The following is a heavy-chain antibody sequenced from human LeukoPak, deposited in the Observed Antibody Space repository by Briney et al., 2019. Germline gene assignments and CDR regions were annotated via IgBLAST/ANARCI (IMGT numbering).Heavy chain of an antibody. J-gene: IGHJ4*02. Sequence: PGRSLRLSCAASGFTFSSYGMHWVRQAPGKGLEWVAVISYDGSNKYYADSVKGRFTISGDNSKNTLYLQVNSLRAEDTAVYYCANMDGDDYWGQGTLVTVSS. CDR2: ISYDGSNK. CDR3: ANMDGDDY. V-gene: IGHV3-30*18. D-gene: IGHD3-10*01. CDR1: GFTFSSYG.